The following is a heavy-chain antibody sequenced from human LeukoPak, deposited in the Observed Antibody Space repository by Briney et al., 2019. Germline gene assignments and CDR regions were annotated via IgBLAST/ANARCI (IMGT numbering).Heavy chain of an antibody. D-gene: IGHD6-19*01. J-gene: IGHJ4*02. CDR1: GYTFTSYG. Sequence: GASVKVSCKASGYTFTSYGISWVRQAPGQGLEWMGWISAYNGNTNYAQKLQGRATMTTDTYTNTAYMELRSLRSDDTAVYYCARSSSGWQDDYWGQGTLVTVSS. V-gene: IGHV1-18*01. CDR3: ARSSSGWQDDY. CDR2: ISAYNGNT.